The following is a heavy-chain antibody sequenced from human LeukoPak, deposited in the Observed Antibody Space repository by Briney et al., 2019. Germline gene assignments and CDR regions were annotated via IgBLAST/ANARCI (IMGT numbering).Heavy chain of an antibody. CDR2: IYYSGST. CDR1: GGSISSYN. CDR3: AREGQQLAGHLSPNWFDP. Sequence: SETLSLTCTVSGGSISSYNWSWIRQPPGKGLEWIEYIYYSGSTNYNPSLKSRVTISVDTSKNQFSLKLSSVTAADTAVYYCAREGQQLAGHLSPNWFDPWGQGTLVTVSS. V-gene: IGHV4-59*01. D-gene: IGHD6-13*01. J-gene: IGHJ5*02.